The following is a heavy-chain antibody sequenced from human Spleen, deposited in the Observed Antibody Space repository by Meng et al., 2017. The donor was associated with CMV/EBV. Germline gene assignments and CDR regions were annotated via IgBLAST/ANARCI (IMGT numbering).Heavy chain of an antibody. J-gene: IGHJ4*02. CDR2: IYSGGST. CDR3: AREEWLHPILDY. Sequence: GGSLRLSCAASGFTVSSNYMSWVRQAPGKGLEWVSVIYSGGSTYYADSVKGRFTISRDNSKNTLYLQMNSLRVEDTAVYYCAREEWLHPILDYWGQGTLVTVSS. CDR1: GFTVSSNY. V-gene: IGHV3-53*01. D-gene: IGHD5-12*01.